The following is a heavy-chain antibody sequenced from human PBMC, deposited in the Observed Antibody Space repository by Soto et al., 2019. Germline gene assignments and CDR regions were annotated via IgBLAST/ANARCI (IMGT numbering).Heavy chain of an antibody. CDR3: AKRFRSYGYSGMDV. D-gene: IGHD5-18*01. J-gene: IGHJ6*02. CDR2: ISGSGGST. Sequence: EVQLLESGGSLVQPGGSLRLSCAASGFTFSSYAMSWVRQAPGKGLEWVSAISGSGGSTYYADSVKGRFTISRDNSKNTLYLQMNRLRAEDTALYYCAKRFRSYGYSGMDVWGQGTTVTVSS. CDR1: GFTFSSYA. V-gene: IGHV3-23*01.